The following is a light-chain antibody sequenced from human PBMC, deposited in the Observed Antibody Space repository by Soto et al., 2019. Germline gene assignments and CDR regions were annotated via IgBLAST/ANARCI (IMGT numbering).Light chain of an antibody. CDR1: QDITIY. CDR3: QEALNEPWT. CDR2: AAS. V-gene: IGKV1-27*01. Sequence: DVQSTQSPSSLFASMVASVTRASQDITIYLNWYQQRPGRVPKLLIYAASNLLRGVPSRFSGSRSGTEFTLAISSLQVDDFATYYCQEALNEPWTFGQGTKVDIK. J-gene: IGKJ1*01.